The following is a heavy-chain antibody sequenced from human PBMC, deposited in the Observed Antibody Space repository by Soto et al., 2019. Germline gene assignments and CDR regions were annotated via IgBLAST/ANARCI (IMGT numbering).Heavy chain of an antibody. Sequence: PSETLSLTCTVSGASISSGGYYWGWIRQHPGKGLEWIGYIYYSGSTYYNPSLKSRVAISVDTSKNQFSLKLSSVTAADTAVYYCARAGDYYDSSGYSTYFDYWGQGTLVTVSS. V-gene: IGHV4-31*03. CDR3: ARAGDYYDSSGYSTYFDY. D-gene: IGHD3-22*01. CDR2: IYYSGST. J-gene: IGHJ4*02. CDR1: GASISSGGYY.